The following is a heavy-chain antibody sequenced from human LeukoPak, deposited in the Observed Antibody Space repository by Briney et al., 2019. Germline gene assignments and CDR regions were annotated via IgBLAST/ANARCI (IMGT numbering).Heavy chain of an antibody. CDR1: GDSVSSNSAA. V-gene: IGHV6-1*01. Sequence: SQTLSLTCAISGDSVSSNSAAWNWIMQSPSRGLEWLGRTYYRSKWYNDYAVSVKSRITINPDTSKNQFSLQLNSVTPEDSAVYYCARVYCSGGTCLNWFDPWGQGTLVTVSS. D-gene: IGHD2-15*01. J-gene: IGHJ5*02. CDR3: ARVYCSGGTCLNWFDP. CDR2: TYYRSKWYN.